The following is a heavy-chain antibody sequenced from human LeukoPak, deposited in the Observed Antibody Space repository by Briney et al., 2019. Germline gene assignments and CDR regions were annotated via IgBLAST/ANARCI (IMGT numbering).Heavy chain of an antibody. CDR2: IYYSGST. Sequence: SQTLSLTCTVSGGSISSGGYYWSWIRQHPGKGLEWIGSIYYSGSTYYNPSLKSRVTISVDTSKNQFSLKLSSVTAADTAVYYCARERRGVYDFWSGPLDVWGKGTTVTVSS. CDR3: ARERRGVYDFWSGPLDV. J-gene: IGHJ6*04. D-gene: IGHD3-3*01. V-gene: IGHV4-39*07. CDR1: GGSISSGGYY.